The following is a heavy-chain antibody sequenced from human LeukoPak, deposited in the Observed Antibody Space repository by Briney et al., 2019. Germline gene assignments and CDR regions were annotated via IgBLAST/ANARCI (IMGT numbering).Heavy chain of an antibody. D-gene: IGHD2/OR15-2a*01. CDR2: ISYDGSNK. J-gene: IGHJ4*02. CDR3: AKDLSTLHFLDY. CDR1: GFTFSSYA. V-gene: IGHV3-30-3*01. Sequence: GGSLRLSCAASGFTFSSYAMHWVRQAPGKGLEWVAVISYDGSNKYYADSVKGRFTISRDNSTNTLYLQMNSLRADDTAVYYCAKDLSTLHFLDYWGQGTLVTVSS.